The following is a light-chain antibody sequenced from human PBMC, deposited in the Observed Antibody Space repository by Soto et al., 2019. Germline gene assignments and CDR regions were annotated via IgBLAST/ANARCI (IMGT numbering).Light chain of an antibody. CDR1: QSISSY. CDR3: QPSYSTPPIT. CDR2: AAS. V-gene: IGKV1-39*01. Sequence: DIQMTQSPSSLSASVGDRVTITCRASQSISSYLNWYQQTPGKAPKLLIYAASSLQSGVPSRFSGSGSGTDFSLTINNLQPEDFATYYCQPSYSTPPITFGQGTRL. J-gene: IGKJ5*01.